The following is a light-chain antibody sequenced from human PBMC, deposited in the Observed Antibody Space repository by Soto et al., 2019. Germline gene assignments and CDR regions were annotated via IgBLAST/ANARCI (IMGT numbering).Light chain of an antibody. CDR2: DAS. CDR1: QSVSSY. Sequence: EIVLTQSPATLSLSPGERATLSCRASQSVSSYLAWYQQKPGQAPRLLIYDASNRATGIPARFSGSGSGTDFTLTISSLEPEDFAFYYCQQRSNWRFTFGPGTKVDI. V-gene: IGKV3-11*01. CDR3: QQRSNWRFT. J-gene: IGKJ3*01.